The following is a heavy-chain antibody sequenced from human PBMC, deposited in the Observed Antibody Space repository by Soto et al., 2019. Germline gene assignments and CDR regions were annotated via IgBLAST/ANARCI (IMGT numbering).Heavy chain of an antibody. CDR2: IYYSGST. CDR3: ARDGGGDYDILTGYYNVGWFDP. D-gene: IGHD3-9*01. CDR1: GGSISSYY. V-gene: IGHV4-59*01. Sequence: QVQLQESGPGLVKPSETLSLTCTVSGGSISSYYWSWIRQPPGKGLEWIGYIYYSGSTNYNPSLKSRVTISVDTSKNQFSLKLSSVTAADTAVYYCARDGGGDYDILTGYYNVGWFDPWGQGTLVTVSS. J-gene: IGHJ5*02.